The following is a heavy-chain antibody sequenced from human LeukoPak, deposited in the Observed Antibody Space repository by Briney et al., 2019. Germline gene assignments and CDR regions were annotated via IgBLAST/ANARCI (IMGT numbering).Heavy chain of an antibody. CDR2: IWYDGSNK. V-gene: IGHV3-33*01. Sequence: GGSLRLSCAASGFTFSSYGMHWVCQAQAKGLGWVAVIWYDGSNKYYADSLKGRFTISRDNSKNTLYLQMNSLRAEDTAVYYCARPYYDSSGYYYWGNAFDIWGQGTMVTVSS. D-gene: IGHD3-22*01. J-gene: IGHJ3*02. CDR3: ARPYYDSSGYYYWGNAFDI. CDR1: GFTFSSYG.